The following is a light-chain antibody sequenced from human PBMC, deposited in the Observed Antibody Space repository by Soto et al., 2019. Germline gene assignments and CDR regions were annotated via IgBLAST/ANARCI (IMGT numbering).Light chain of an antibody. CDR1: SSDVGAYDF. Sequence: SALTQPASVSGSPGQSITISCTGTSSDVGAYDFVSWYQHYPGKAPKLVTFDVTHRPPGISDRFSGSKSANTASLTISGLQAEDEAFYYCSSYTTRSTLVFGGGTKLTV. V-gene: IGLV2-14*01. CDR3: SSYTTRSTLV. CDR2: DVT. J-gene: IGLJ2*01.